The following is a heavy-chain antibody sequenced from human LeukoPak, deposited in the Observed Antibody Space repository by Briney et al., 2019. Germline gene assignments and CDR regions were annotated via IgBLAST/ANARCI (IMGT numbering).Heavy chain of an antibody. CDR2: VYYSGSA. J-gene: IGHJ4*02. V-gene: IGHV4-39*01. CDR3: ARPRGDSYGYVDY. D-gene: IGHD5-18*01. CDR1: GVSISSRGYY. Sequence: SETLSLTCSGSGVSISSRGYYRGWFRQPPGKGLEWIGSVYYSGSAYYNPSLKSRVTISVDTSKNQFSLRLSSVTAADTAVYYCARPRGDSYGYVDYWGQGTLVTVSS.